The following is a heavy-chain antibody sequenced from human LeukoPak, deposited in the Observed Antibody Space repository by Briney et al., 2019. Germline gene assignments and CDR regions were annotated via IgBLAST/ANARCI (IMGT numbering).Heavy chain of an antibody. CDR2: ISSSSSYI. J-gene: IGHJ5*02. CDR3: ARGFGESPSNWFDP. D-gene: IGHD3-10*01. CDR1: GFTFSSYS. Sequence: PGGSLRLSCAASGFTFSSYSMNWVRQAPGKGLEWVSSISSSSSYIYYADSVKGRFTISRDNAKSSLYLQMNSLRAEDTAVYYCARGFGESPSNWFDPWGQGTLVTVSS. V-gene: IGHV3-21*01.